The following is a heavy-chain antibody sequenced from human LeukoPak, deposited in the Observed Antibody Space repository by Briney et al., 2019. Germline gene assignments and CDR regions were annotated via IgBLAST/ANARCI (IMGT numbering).Heavy chain of an antibody. V-gene: IGHV4-34*01. D-gene: IGHD3-22*01. CDR1: GGSFSGYY. J-gene: IGHJ4*02. Sequence: PSETLSLTCAVYGGSFSGYYWSWIRQPPGKGLEWIGEINHSGSTNYNPSLTSRVTISVDTSKNQFSLKLSSVTAADTAVYYCARGALYYYDSSGYYFDYWGQGTLVTVSS. CDR2: INHSGST. CDR3: ARGALYYYDSSGYYFDY.